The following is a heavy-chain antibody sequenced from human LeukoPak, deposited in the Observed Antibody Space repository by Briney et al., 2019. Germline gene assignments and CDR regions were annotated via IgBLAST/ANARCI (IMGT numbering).Heavy chain of an antibody. V-gene: IGHV3-66*01. Sequence: GGSLRLSCAASGFTVSSNYMSWVRQAPGTGLEGVSVIYSVGSTHYADSVKGRFTVSRDNSKNTLSLQMHSLRAEDTAVYYCARGLIVGPRIRSDAFDMWGQGTMVTVSS. CDR1: GFTVSSNY. J-gene: IGHJ3*02. D-gene: IGHD1-26*01. CDR2: IYSVGST. CDR3: ARGLIVGPRIRSDAFDM.